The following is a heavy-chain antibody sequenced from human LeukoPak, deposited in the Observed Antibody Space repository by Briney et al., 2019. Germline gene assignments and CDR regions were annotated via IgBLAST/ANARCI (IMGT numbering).Heavy chain of an antibody. CDR1: GFTFSSYA. Sequence: GGSLRLSCAASGFTFSSYAMSWVHQAPGKGLEWVSAISGSGGSTYYADSVKGRFTISRDNSKNTLYLQMNSLRAEDTAVYYCARDIVGVTRAFGYWGQGTLATVSS. D-gene: IGHD1-26*01. J-gene: IGHJ4*02. CDR2: ISGSGGST. CDR3: ARDIVGVTRAFGY. V-gene: IGHV3-23*01.